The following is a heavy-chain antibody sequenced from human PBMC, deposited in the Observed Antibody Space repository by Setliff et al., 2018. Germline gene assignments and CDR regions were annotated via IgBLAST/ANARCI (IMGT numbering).Heavy chain of an antibody. J-gene: IGHJ3*01. Sequence: NPSETLSLTCAVSGSAISSGHYWGWIWQPPGKGLEWIGSFRPSGKTYYNPSLNSRVTISVDTSKKQFSLKVTSVTAADTAVYYCVRDAGDGYGVDAYAGGGFDFWGQGTPVTVSS. V-gene: IGHV4-38-2*02. D-gene: IGHD4-17*01. CDR3: VRDAGDGYGVDAYAGGGFDF. CDR2: FRPSGKT. CDR1: GSAISSGHY.